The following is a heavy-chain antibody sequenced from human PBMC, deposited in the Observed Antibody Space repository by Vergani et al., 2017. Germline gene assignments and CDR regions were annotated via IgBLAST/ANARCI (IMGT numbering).Heavy chain of an antibody. CDR3: ARGGSGSYTPIY. J-gene: IGHJ4*02. V-gene: IGHV4-59*01. Sequence: QVQLQESGPGLVKPSETLSLTCTVSGSSISSYYWSWIRQSPGKGLEWIGYIYNNGSTNYNPSLKSRVTISVDTSKNQFSLKLSSVTAADTAVYYCARGGSGSYTPIYWGQGTLVTVSS. CDR2: IYNNGST. CDR1: GSSISSYY. D-gene: IGHD3-10*01.